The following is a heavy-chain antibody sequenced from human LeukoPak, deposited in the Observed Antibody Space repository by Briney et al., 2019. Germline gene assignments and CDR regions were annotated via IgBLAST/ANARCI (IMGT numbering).Heavy chain of an antibody. V-gene: IGHV4-34*01. Sequence: SETLSLTCAVYGGSFSGYYWSWIRQPPGKGLEWIGEINHSGSTNYNPSLKSRVTISVDTSKNQFSLKLSSVTAADTAVYYCARLDREDIVVVVAATLDYWGQGTLVTVSS. J-gene: IGHJ4*02. CDR3: ARLDREDIVVVVAATLDY. CDR1: GGSFSGYY. CDR2: INHSGST. D-gene: IGHD2-15*01.